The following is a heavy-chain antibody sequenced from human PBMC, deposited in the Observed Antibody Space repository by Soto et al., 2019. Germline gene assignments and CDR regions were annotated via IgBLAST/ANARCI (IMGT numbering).Heavy chain of an antibody. CDR1: SGSITSSNW. V-gene: IGHV4-4*02. Sequence: SETRSLTSPVSSGSITSSNWGGWVRQPQGKGREWIGEFYHSGSTNYNPSLKSRVTKSVDKSKTQSSLRLSAVTAADTAVYYCARDGRYDILTGGDYYYYYMDVWGKGTTVTVSS. CDR2: FYHSGST. CDR3: ARDGRYDILTGGDYYYYYMDV. J-gene: IGHJ6*03. D-gene: IGHD3-9*01.